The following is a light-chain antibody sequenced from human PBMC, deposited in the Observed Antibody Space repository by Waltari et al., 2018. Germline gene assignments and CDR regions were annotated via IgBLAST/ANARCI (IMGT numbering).Light chain of an antibody. CDR3: CSYAGSSTLV. J-gene: IGLJ3*02. V-gene: IGLV2-23*01. CDR2: EAT. Sequence: QSALTQPASVSGSPGQSISISCTGTSSDVGSYNLVSWYQQHPDKAPKLMIYEATKRPSGVSNRFSGSKSGTTASLTISGLQAEDEADYYCCSYAGSSTLVFGGGTKLTVL. CDR1: SSDVGSYNL.